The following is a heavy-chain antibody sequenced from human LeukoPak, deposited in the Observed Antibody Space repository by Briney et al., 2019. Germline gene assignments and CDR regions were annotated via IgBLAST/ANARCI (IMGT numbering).Heavy chain of an antibody. CDR3: ARVASTSPYFYGMDV. CDR2: IYSGGST. Sequence: GGSLRLSCAASAFSVSSNYMSWVRQAPGKGLEWVSVIYSGGSTYYADSVKGRFTISRDKSKNTVYLQMNSLSAEDTAIYYCARVASTSPYFYGMDVWGQGTTVTVSS. CDR1: AFSVSSNY. V-gene: IGHV3-53*01. J-gene: IGHJ6*02.